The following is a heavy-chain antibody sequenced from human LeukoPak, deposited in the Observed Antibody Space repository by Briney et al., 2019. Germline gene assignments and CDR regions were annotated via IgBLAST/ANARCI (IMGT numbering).Heavy chain of an antibody. CDR3: ARDVYSYGLDY. D-gene: IGHD5-18*01. V-gene: IGHV4-59*01. CDR1: GGSISSYY. Sequence: SETLSLTCTVSGGSISSYYWSWIRPPPGKGLEWIGYIYYSGSTNYNPSLKSRVTISVDTSKNQFSLKLSSVTAADTAVYYCARDVYSYGLDYWGQGTLVTVSS. J-gene: IGHJ4*02. CDR2: IYYSGST.